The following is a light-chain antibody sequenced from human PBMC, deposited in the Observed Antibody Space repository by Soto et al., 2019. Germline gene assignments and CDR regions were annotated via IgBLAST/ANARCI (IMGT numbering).Light chain of an antibody. V-gene: IGKV3-20*01. J-gene: IGKJ4*01. Sequence: EIVLTQSPGALSLSPGERATLSCRASQSVSDNFLAWYQQKPAQAPRLLIYGASIRPTSIPDRFSGSGSGADVTLPISRLEPEDFGVYYCQQYGGSPRLSFGGGTKVEIK. CDR1: QSVSDNF. CDR2: GAS. CDR3: QQYGGSPRLS.